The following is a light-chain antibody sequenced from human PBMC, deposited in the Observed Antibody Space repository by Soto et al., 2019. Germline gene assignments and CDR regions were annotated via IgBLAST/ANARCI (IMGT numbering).Light chain of an antibody. CDR1: QSVSSY. J-gene: IGKJ4*01. CDR2: DAS. Sequence: EIVLTQSPATLSLSPGERAILSCRASQSVSSYLAWYQRKPGQAPRLLIYDASNRATGIPARFSGSGSGTDFTLTISSLEPEDFAIYYCQQRSNWPPVTFGGGTKVEIK. CDR3: QQRSNWPPVT. V-gene: IGKV3-11*01.